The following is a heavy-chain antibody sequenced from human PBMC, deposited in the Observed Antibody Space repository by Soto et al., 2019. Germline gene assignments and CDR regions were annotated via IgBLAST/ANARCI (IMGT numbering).Heavy chain of an antibody. CDR1: GFTFRNYA. CDR2: VSGSGDST. V-gene: IGHV3-23*01. CDR3: AKDESGGHFFGYYFDY. J-gene: IGHJ4*02. D-gene: IGHD1-26*01. Sequence: GGSLRLSCAASGFTFRNYAMTWVRQAPGKGLEWVSVVSGSGDSTYYADSVRGRFTISRDNFKNTLYLQMNSLRAEDTAVYYCAKDESGGHFFGYYFDYWGQGTLATVSS.